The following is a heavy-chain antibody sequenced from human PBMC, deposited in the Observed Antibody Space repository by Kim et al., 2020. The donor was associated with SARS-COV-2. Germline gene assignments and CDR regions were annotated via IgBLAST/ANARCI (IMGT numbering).Heavy chain of an antibody. D-gene: IGHD6-19*01. Sequence: GRFTISRDNAKNSLYLQMNSLRAEDTAVYYCARVRDSSGWKIYYYYGMDVWGQGTTVTVSS. CDR3: ARVRDSSGWKIYYYYGMDV. J-gene: IGHJ6*02. V-gene: IGHV3-11*06.